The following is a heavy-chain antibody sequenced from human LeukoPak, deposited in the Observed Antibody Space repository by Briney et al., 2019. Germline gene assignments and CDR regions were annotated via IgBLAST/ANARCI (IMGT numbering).Heavy chain of an antibody. CDR2: IKQDGSEK. J-gene: IGHJ4*02. Sequence: PGGSLRLSCAASGFTFSSYWMSWVRQAPGKGLEWVANIKQDGSEKYYVDSVKGRFTISRDNAKNSLYLQMNSLRTEDTAVYYCARDVCCSGGSGFASTPRFDYWVQGTLVTVSS. CDR1: GFTFSSYW. CDR3: ARDVCCSGGSGFASTPRFDY. D-gene: IGHD2-15*01. V-gene: IGHV3-7*01.